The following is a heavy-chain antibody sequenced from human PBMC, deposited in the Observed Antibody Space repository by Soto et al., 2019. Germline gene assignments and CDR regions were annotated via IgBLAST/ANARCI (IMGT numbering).Heavy chain of an antibody. V-gene: IGHV4-4*09. Sequence: GSLSLSCAASGVPVSSNYMSWVRQPPGKGLEWIGYIYFGGTTQSNPSLKGRATISLDTSKNQFTLNLASVSAADTAVYYCATQTFGSNAFFDTWGQGALVTVSS. CDR2: IYFGGTT. CDR1: GVPVSSNY. J-gene: IGHJ4*02. CDR3: ATQTFGSNAFFDT. D-gene: IGHD3-10*01.